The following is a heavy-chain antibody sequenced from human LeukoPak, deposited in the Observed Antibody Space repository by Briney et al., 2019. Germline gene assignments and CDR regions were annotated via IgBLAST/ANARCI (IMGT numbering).Heavy chain of an antibody. J-gene: IGHJ3*02. V-gene: IGHV3-21*01. CDR2: ISSSSSYI. CDR1: GFTFSSYS. CDR3: ARSPNLITMVRGASGGDAFDI. Sequence: GGSLSLSCAASGFTFSSYSMNWVRQAPGKGLEWVSSISSSSSYIYYADSVKGRFTISRDNAKNSLYLQINSLRAEDTAVYYCARSPNLITMVRGASGGDAFDIWGQGTMVTVSS. D-gene: IGHD3-10*01.